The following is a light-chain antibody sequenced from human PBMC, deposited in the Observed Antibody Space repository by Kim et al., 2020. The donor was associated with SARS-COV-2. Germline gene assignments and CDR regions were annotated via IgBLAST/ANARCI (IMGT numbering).Light chain of an antibody. CDR3: LRYNDYSGT. Sequence: DIQMTQSPSILSASVGDRVTITCRACQSVSDWLAWYQQKSGKAPKLLIYKASSLQSGVPSRFSGSGSGTEFTLTISSLQPDDFAIYYCLRYNDYSGTFGQGTKLEI. V-gene: IGKV1-5*03. J-gene: IGKJ2*01. CDR2: KAS. CDR1: QSVSDW.